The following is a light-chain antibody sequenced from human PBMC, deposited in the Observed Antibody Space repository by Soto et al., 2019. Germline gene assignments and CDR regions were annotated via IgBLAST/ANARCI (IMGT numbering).Light chain of an antibody. CDR1: SSDVGGYNY. CDR2: EVS. Sequence: QSVLTQPASVSGSPGQSITISCTGTSSDVGGYNYVSLYQQHPGKAPRLMISEVSNRPSGVSNRFSGSKSGNAASLTIYGLQAEDEAAYYYSSYTRSRTLAVFATGTKIT. J-gene: IGLJ1*01. CDR3: SSYTRSRTLAV. V-gene: IGLV2-14*01.